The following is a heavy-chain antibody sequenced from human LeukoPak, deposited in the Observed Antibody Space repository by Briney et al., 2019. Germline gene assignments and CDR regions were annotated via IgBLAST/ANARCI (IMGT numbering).Heavy chain of an antibody. CDR1: GFTFSSYG. CDR2: ISYDGRNK. J-gene: IGHJ4*02. CDR3: AKDLLGYYGSGSYYMGAFDY. V-gene: IGHV3-30*18. D-gene: IGHD3-10*01. Sequence: PGGSLRLSCAASGFTFSSYGMHWVRQTPGKGLEWVAVISYDGRNKYYADSVKGRLTISRDNSKNTLYLQMNSLRAEDTAVYYCAKDLLGYYGSGSYYMGAFDYWGQGTLVTVSS.